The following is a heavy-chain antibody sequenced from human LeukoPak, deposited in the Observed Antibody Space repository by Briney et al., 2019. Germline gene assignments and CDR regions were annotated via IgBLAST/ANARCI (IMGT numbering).Heavy chain of an antibody. CDR1: GGSISSYY. CDR3: ARTSRDPYGSGSYYFDY. J-gene: IGHJ4*02. D-gene: IGHD3-10*01. CDR2: IYYSGST. Sequence: TSETLSLTCTVSGGSISSYYWSWIRQPPGKGLEWIGYIYYSGSTNYNPSLKSRVTISVDTSKNQFSLKLSSVTAADTAVYYCARTSRDPYGSGSYYFDYWGQGTLVTVSS. V-gene: IGHV4-59*01.